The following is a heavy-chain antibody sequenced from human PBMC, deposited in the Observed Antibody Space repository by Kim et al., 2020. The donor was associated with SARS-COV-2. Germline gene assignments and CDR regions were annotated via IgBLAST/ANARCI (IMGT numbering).Heavy chain of an antibody. V-gene: IGHV3-48*03. D-gene: IGHD2-15*01. J-gene: IGHJ4*02. CDR2: GSTS. CDR3: ATEDAMDY. Sequence: GSTSNYTDTGKARFTSASDNAKNSMYLQMNSLRAEDTAVYYCATEDAMDYWGQGTLVTVSS.